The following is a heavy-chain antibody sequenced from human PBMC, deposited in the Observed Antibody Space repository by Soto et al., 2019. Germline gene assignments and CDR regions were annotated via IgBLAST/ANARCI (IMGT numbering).Heavy chain of an antibody. V-gene: IGHV1-18*01. CDR1: GYTFTSYG. D-gene: IGHD2-2*01. J-gene: IGHJ3*02. Sequence: ASVKVSCKASGYTFTSYGISWVRQAPGQGLEWMGWISPYNGNTNYAQKLQGRVTMTRDTSTSTVYMELSSLRSEDTAVYYCARAERGYCSSTSCPGVFDICGQGTMVTVSS. CDR2: ISPYNGNT. CDR3: ARAERGYCSSTSCPGVFDI.